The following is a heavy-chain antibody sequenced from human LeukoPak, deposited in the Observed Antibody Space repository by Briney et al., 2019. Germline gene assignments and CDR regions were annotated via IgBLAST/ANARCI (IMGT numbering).Heavy chain of an antibody. D-gene: IGHD3-10*01. Sequence: GESLKISCKGSGYSFTSYWIGWVRQMPGKGLEWMGIIYPGDSDTRYSPSLQGQVTISADKSISTAYLQWSSLKASDTAMYYCARQSYGSGSYYAYFDYWGQGTLVTVSS. CDR2: IYPGDSDT. CDR3: ARQSYGSGSYYAYFDY. CDR1: GYSFTSYW. V-gene: IGHV5-51*01. J-gene: IGHJ4*02.